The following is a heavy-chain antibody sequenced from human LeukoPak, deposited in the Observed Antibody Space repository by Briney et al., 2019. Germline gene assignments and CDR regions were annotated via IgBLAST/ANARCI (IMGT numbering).Heavy chain of an antibody. Sequence: RASVKVSCKASGYTFTSYGISWVRQAPGQGLEWVGWISAYNGNTNYAQKFQGRVTMTRDTSISTAYMELSRLRSDDTAVYYCAGAALRYGGNLPFDYWGQGTLVTVSS. CDR1: GYTFTSYG. CDR3: AGAALRYGGNLPFDY. CDR2: ISAYNGNT. V-gene: IGHV1-18*01. D-gene: IGHD4-23*01. J-gene: IGHJ4*02.